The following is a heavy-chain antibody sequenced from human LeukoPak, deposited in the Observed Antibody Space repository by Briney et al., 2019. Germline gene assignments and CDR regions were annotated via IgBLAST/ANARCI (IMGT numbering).Heavy chain of an antibody. D-gene: IGHD6-19*01. CDR1: GHTFTGYY. CDR3: VSGQRLVGVFN. J-gene: IGHJ4*02. Sequence: ASVKVSCKASGHTFTGYYMHWVRQAPGQGLEWLGWINPNSGVTNYAQKFQGRITMTRDTSITTVYMELSSLTSDDTAVYYCVSGQRLVGVFNWGQGTLVTVSS. V-gene: IGHV1-2*02. CDR2: INPNSGVT.